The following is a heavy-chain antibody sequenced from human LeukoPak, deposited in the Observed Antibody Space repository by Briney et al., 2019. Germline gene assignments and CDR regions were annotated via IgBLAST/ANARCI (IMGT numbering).Heavy chain of an antibody. D-gene: IGHD2-2*01. V-gene: IGHV3-23*01. J-gene: IGHJ4*02. CDR2: ISGSGGST. CDR3: AKEYDLVVLPAPVDY. CDR1: GFTFNTFY. Sequence: GGSLRLSCAASGFTFNTFYLNWVRQAPGKGLEWVSTISGSGGSTYYAASVKGRFTISGDNSKNTLHLQMNSLRAEDTAVYYCAKEYDLVVLPAPVDYCGQGTLVTDSS.